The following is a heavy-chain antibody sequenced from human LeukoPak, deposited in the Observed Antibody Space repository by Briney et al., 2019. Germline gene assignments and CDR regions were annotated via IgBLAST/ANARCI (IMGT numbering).Heavy chain of an antibody. Sequence: GESLKISCKGSGYSFTSHWIGWVRQMPGKGLEWMGIIDPGDSDIRYNLSFEGQVTISADRSISTSYLQWSSLKASDTAIYYCARSSASYHFAMDVWGKGTAVTVSS. V-gene: IGHV5-51*01. J-gene: IGHJ6*04. CDR3: ARSSASYHFAMDV. CDR2: IDPGDSDI. CDR1: GYSFTSHW. D-gene: IGHD3-10*01.